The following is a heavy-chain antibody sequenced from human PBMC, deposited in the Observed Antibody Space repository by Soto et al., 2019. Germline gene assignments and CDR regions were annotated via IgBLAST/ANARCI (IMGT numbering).Heavy chain of an antibody. D-gene: IGHD2-21*02. Sequence: PGGSLRLSCAASGFTFSSYWMHWVRQAPGKGLVWVSRINSDGSSTSYADSVKGRFTTSRDNAKNTLYLQMNSLRAEDTAVYYCARDSIVVVTAIDYYYYGMDVWGQGTTVTVSS. CDR1: GFTFSSYW. CDR2: INSDGSST. CDR3: ARDSIVVVTAIDYYYYGMDV. J-gene: IGHJ6*02. V-gene: IGHV3-74*01.